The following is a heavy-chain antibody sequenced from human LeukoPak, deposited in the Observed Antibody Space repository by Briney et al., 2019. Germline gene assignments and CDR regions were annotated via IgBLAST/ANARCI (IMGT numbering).Heavy chain of an antibody. CDR1: GGSISSSSYY. Sequence: SETLSLTCTVSGGSISSSSYYWGWIRQPPGKGLEWIGSIYYSGSTYYNPSLKSRVTISVDTSKNHFSLKLRSVTAADMAVYYCAKHGELLSWFDPWGQGTQVTVSS. CDR2: IYYSGST. J-gene: IGHJ5*02. V-gene: IGHV4-39*01. CDR3: AKHGELLSWFDP. D-gene: IGHD1-26*01.